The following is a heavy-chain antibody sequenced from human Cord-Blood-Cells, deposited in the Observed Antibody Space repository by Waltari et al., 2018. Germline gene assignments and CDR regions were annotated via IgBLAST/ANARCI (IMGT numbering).Heavy chain of an antibody. CDR3: AVQLWLNGFDY. D-gene: IGHD5-18*01. CDR1: GFTFSSYA. Sequence: QVQLVESGGGVVQPGRSLRLSCAASGFTFSSYAMHWARQAPGKGLEWVAVISYDGSNKYYADSVKGRFTISRDNSKNTLYLQMNSLRAEDTAVYYCAVQLWLNGFDYWGQGTLVTVSS. CDR2: ISYDGSNK. V-gene: IGHV3-30-3*01. J-gene: IGHJ4*02.